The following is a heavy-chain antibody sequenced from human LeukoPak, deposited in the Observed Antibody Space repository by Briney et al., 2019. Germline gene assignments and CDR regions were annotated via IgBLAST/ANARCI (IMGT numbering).Heavy chain of an antibody. CDR3: ARHMSGYYDSSGYYNAFDI. V-gene: IGHV4-39*01. CDR2: IYYSGST. J-gene: IGHJ3*02. D-gene: IGHD3-22*01. Sequence: SETLSLTCTVSGGSINGYYWGWIRQPPGKGLVWIGSIYYSGSTYYNPSLKSRVTISVDTSKNQFSLKLSSVTAADTAVYYCARHMSGYYDSSGYYNAFDIWGQGTMVTVSS. CDR1: GGSINGYY.